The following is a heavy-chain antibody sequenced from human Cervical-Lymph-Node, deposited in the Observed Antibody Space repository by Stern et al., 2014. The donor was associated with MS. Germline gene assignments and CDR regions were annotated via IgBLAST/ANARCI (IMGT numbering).Heavy chain of an antibody. V-gene: IGHV3-33*01. CDR2: AWYDGSTA. CDR1: GFTFSSYG. J-gene: IGHJ4*02. Sequence: VQLVESGGGVVQPGTSLRLSCAASGFTFSSYGMHWVRQAPGKGLEWVALAWYDGSTAYYTNSVKGRFTISRDNSKNKLSLQMNSLTAEDTAVYYCARGHIPYAYNYLFDYWGQGTLVTVSS. D-gene: IGHD5-24*01. CDR3: ARGHIPYAYNYLFDY.